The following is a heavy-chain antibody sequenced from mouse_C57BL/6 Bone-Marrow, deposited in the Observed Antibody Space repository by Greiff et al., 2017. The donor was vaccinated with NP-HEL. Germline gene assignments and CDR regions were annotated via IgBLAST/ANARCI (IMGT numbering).Heavy chain of an antibody. V-gene: IGHV1-72*01. Sequence: QVQLKQPGAELVKPGASVKLSCKASGYTFTSYLMHWVKQRPGRGLEWIGRIDPNSGGTKYNEKFKSKATLTVDKPSSTAYMQRNRLTAEDSAVYYCSRYYYCSSSFDYWGQGTTLTVSS. J-gene: IGHJ2*01. CDR1: GYTFTSYL. CDR3: SRYYYCSSSFDY. CDR2: IDPNSGGT. D-gene: IGHD1-1*01.